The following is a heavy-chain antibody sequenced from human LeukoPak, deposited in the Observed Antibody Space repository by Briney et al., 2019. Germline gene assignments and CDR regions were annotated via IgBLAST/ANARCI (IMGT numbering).Heavy chain of an antibody. Sequence: GGSLRLSCAASGFTFSSYEMNWVRQAPGKGLEWVSYISSSGSTIYYADSVKGRFTISRDNSKNTLYLQMNSLRAEDTAVYYCAKRKGRDGYNFDYWGQGTLVTVSS. J-gene: IGHJ4*02. V-gene: IGHV3-48*03. D-gene: IGHD5-24*01. CDR1: GFTFSSYE. CDR2: ISSSGSTI. CDR3: AKRKGRDGYNFDY.